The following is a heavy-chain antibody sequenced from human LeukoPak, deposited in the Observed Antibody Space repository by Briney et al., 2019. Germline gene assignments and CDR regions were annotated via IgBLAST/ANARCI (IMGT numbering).Heavy chain of an antibody. D-gene: IGHD6-13*01. CDR2: IYYSGST. V-gene: IGHV4-59*02. J-gene: IGHJ4*02. CDR1: GGSVSSYY. CDR3: AREARSGIAADY. Sequence: TSETLSLTCTVSGGSVSSYYWSWIRQPPGKGLEWIGYIYYSGSTNYNPSLKSRVTISVDTSKNQFSLKLSSVTAADTAVYYCAREARSGIAADYWGQGTLITASS.